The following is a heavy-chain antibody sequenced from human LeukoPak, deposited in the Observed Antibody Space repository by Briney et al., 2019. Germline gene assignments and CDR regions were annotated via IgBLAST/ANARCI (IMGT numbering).Heavy chain of an antibody. J-gene: IGHJ4*02. CDR3: AREAATIIAVAERGFDY. CDR1: GGSISSGDYY. D-gene: IGHD6-19*01. Sequence: SDTLSLTCTVSGGSISSGDYYWSWIRQPPGKGLEWIGYIYYSGSTYYNPSLKSRVTISVDTSKNQFSLKLSSVTAADTAVYYCAREAATIIAVAERGFDYWGQGTLVTVSS. V-gene: IGHV4-30-4*02. CDR2: IYYSGST.